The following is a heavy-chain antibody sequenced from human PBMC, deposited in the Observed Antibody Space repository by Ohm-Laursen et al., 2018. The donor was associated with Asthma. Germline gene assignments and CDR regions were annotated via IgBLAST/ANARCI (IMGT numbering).Heavy chain of an antibody. CDR1: GFTFSSYA. Sequence: SLRLSCAASGFTFSSYAMHWVRQAPGKGLEWLAFASYDGGNKDYADSVKGRFTISRDNSDNALYLQMNSLRDEDTAVYYCARADSSNWNFDYWGPGTLVTVSS. CDR2: ASYDGGNK. J-gene: IGHJ4*02. CDR3: ARADSSNWNFDY. D-gene: IGHD6-13*01. V-gene: IGHV3-30*03.